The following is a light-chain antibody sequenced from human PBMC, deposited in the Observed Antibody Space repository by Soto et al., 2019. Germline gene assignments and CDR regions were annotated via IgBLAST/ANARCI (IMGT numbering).Light chain of an antibody. CDR2: RNN. CDR3: TVWDDSLRGRL. Sequence: QSVLTQPPSASGTPGQRVTISCSGSSSNIESNFVYWYQQVPGTAPRLLISRNNQRPSGVPDRFSGSKSGTSASLAISALRSEDEADYYCTVWDDSLRGRLFGGGTKVTFL. V-gene: IGLV1-47*01. CDR1: SSNIESNF. J-gene: IGLJ2*01.